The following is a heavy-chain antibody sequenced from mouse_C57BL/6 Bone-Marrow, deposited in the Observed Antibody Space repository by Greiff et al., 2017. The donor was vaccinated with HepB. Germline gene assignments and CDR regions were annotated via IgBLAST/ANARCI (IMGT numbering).Heavy chain of an antibody. J-gene: IGHJ2*01. Sequence: QVQLQQPGAELVRPGSSVKLSCKASGYTFTSYWMHWVKQRPIQGLEWIGNIDPSDSETHYNQKFKDKATLTVDKSSSTAYMQLSSLTSEDSAVYYGARSGYYAPGYWGQGTTLTVSS. D-gene: IGHD1-1*02. CDR3: ARSGYYAPGY. CDR1: GYTFTSYW. CDR2: IDPSDSET. V-gene: IGHV1-52*01.